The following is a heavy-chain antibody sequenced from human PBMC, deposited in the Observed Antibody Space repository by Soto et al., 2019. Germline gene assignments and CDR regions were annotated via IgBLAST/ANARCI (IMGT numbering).Heavy chain of an antibody. D-gene: IGHD4-4*01. J-gene: IGHJ5*02. CDR1: GYPFTKYD. CDR3: ERSPHRVEKNNYAGGWFDP. Sequence: GXSVKGSFKGSGYPFTKYDINWGRQATGQGLEWMGWINPNSGNTGYSQKFQGRVTMTRNTSISTAYMELSSLRFDDTAVYYCERSPHRVEKNNYAGGWFDPWGQGTLVTVSS. CDR2: INPNSGNT. V-gene: IGHV1-8*01.